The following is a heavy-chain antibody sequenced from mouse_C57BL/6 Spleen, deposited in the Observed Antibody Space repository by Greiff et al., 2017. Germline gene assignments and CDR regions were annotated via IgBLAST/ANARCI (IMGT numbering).Heavy chain of an antibody. V-gene: IGHV1-64*01. J-gene: IGHJ1*03. Sequence: QVQLQQPGAELVKPGASVKLSCKASGYTFTSYWMHWVKQRPGQGLEWIGMIHPTSGSTNYNGKLKSKATLTVDKSSSTASMHLSSLTSEDSAVYYCARVITTVPRWYFDVWGTGTTVTVSS. CDR1: GYTFTSYW. D-gene: IGHD1-1*01. CDR3: ARVITTVPRWYFDV. CDR2: IHPTSGST.